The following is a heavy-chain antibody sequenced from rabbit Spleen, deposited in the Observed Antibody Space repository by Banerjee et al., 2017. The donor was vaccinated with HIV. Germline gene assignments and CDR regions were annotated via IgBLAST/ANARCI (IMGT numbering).Heavy chain of an antibody. V-gene: IGHV1S45*01. Sequence: QEQLEESGGDLVKPGASLTLTCTASGFSFSGGFSICWVRQAPGKGLEWIACIGSGGSGITFYASWAKGRFTISKTSSTTVTLQMTSLTAADTATYFCARYYCGHNCNNFWGQGTLVTVS. CDR2: IGSGGSGIT. CDR3: ARYYCGHNCNNF. D-gene: IGHD1-1*01. CDR1: GFSFSGGFS. J-gene: IGHJ3*01.